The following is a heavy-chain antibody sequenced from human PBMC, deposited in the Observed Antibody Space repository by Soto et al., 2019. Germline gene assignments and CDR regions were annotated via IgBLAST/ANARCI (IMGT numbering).Heavy chain of an antibody. J-gene: IGHJ4*02. V-gene: IGHV3-23*01. D-gene: IGHD3-10*01. CDR3: ATRITMVRGAIRYYFDY. CDR2: ISGSGGST. Sequence: GGSLRLSCAASGFTFSSYAMSWVRQAPGKGLEWVSAISGSGGSTYYADSVKGRFTISRANSKNTLYLQMNSLRAEDTAVYYCATRITMVRGAIRYYFDYWGQGTLVTVSS. CDR1: GFTFSSYA.